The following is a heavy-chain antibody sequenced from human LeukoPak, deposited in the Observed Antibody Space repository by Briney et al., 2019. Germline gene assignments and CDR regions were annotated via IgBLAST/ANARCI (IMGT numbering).Heavy chain of an antibody. CDR3: AKAYYYDSSGGYYFDY. CDR2: VSWKGDSI. V-gene: IGHV3-9*01. J-gene: IGHJ4*02. Sequence: GGSLRLSCAASGFTFNDYAMHWVRQAPGKGLEWVSGVSWKGDSIGYADSVKGRFTISRDNAKNSLYLQMNTLRAEDTALYYCAKAYYYDSSGGYYFDYWGQGTLVTVSS. D-gene: IGHD3-22*01. CDR1: GFTFNDYA.